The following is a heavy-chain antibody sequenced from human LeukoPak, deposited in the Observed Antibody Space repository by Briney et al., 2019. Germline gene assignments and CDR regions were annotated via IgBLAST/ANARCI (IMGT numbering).Heavy chain of an antibody. Sequence: GGSLRLSCAASGFTVSSNYMSWVRQAPGKGLEWVSVIYPGGETYYADFVKGRLTISRDNAKNTLYLQMNSLRAEDTAVYYCATVWATGAYFHLWGQGTLVTVSS. CDR3: ATVWATGAYFHL. CDR2: IYPGGET. J-gene: IGHJ4*02. V-gene: IGHV3-53*01. CDR1: GFTVSSNY. D-gene: IGHD1-1*01.